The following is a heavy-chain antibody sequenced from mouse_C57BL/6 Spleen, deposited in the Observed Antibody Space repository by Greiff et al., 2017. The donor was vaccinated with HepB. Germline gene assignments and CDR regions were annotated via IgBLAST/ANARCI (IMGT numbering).Heavy chain of an antibody. J-gene: IGHJ4*01. CDR2: IWGGGST. CDR3: ANHRGYDYGEGAYAMDY. V-gene: IGHV2-9*01. Sequence: QVQLKHSGPGLVAPSQSLSITCTVSGFSLNNYGVDWVRQPPGKGLEWLGVIWGGGSTNYNSALMSRRSMSKDNSKSPVFLKMNRLQTEDTAMYYCANHRGYDYGEGAYAMDYWGQGTSVTVSS. CDR1: GFSLNNYG. D-gene: IGHD2-4*01.